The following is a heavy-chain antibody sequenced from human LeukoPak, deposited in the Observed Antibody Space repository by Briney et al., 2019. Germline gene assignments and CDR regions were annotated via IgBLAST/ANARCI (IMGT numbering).Heavy chain of an antibody. V-gene: IGHV3-23*01. J-gene: IGHJ3*02. D-gene: IGHD2-2*01. Sequence: GGSLRLSCAASGFTFSSYAMSWVRQAPGKGLEWVSAISGSGGSTYYADSVKGRFTISRDNSKNTLYLQTNSLRAEDTAVYYCAKGGDCSSTSCLRKGPTLSNIWGQGTMVTVSS. CDR3: AKGGDCSSTSCLRKGPTLSNI. CDR2: ISGSGGST. CDR1: GFTFSSYA.